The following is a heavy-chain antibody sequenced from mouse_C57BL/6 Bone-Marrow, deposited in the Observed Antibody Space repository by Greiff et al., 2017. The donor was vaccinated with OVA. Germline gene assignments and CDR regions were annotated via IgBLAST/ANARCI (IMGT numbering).Heavy chain of an antibody. CDR1: GYAFSSYW. CDR3: ARQDLYYDYDRTYFDY. D-gene: IGHD2-4*01. V-gene: IGHV1-80*01. CDR2: IYPGDGDT. J-gene: IGHJ2*01. Sequence: LVESGAELVKPGASVKISCKASGYAFSSYWMNWVKQRPGKGLEWIGQIYPGDGDTNYNGKFKGKATLTADKSSSTAYMQLSSLTSEDSAVYFCARQDLYYDYDRTYFDYWGQGTTLTVSS.